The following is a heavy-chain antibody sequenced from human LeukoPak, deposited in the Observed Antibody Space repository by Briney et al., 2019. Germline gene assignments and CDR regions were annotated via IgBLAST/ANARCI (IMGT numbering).Heavy chain of an antibody. CDR3: ARGFGVQDY. CDR1: GFTFSSYA. J-gene: IGHJ4*02. Sequence: GGSLRLSCAASGFTFSSYATHWVRQAPGKGLEYVSAISSNGGSTYYANSVKGRFTISRDNSKNTLYLQMGSLRAEDMAVYYCARGFGVQDYWGQGTLVTVSS. V-gene: IGHV3-64*01. D-gene: IGHD3-10*01. CDR2: ISSNGGST.